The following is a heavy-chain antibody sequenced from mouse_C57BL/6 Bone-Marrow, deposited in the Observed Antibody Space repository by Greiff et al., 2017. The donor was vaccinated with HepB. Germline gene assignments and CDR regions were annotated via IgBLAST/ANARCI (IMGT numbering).Heavy chain of an antibody. D-gene: IGHD1-1*01. V-gene: IGHV5-15*01. J-gene: IGHJ1*03. CDR2: ISNLAYSI. CDR1: GFTFSDYG. CDR3: ARKGDYYGSSYWYFDG. Sequence: DVQLVESGGGLVQPGGSLKLSCAASGFTFSDYGMAWVRQAPRKGPEWVAFISNLAYSIYYADTVTGRFTISRENAKNTLYLEMSSLRSEDTAMYYCARKGDYYGSSYWYFDGWGTGTTVTVSS.